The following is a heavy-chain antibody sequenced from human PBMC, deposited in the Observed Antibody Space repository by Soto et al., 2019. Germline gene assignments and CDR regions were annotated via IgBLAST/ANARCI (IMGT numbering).Heavy chain of an antibody. CDR3: ASSPGGSYLNWFDP. D-gene: IGHD1-26*01. CDR2: IDPSDSYT. J-gene: IGHJ5*02. Sequence: GESVKISCKGSGYSFTSYWISWVLQMPGKGLEWMGRIDPSDSYTNYSPSFQGHVTISADKSISTAYLQWSSLKASDTAMYYCASSPGGSYLNWFDPWGRGTLVTVSS. V-gene: IGHV5-10-1*01. CDR1: GYSFTSYW.